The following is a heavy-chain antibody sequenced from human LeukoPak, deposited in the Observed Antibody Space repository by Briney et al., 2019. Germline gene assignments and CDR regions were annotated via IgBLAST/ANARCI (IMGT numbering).Heavy chain of an antibody. V-gene: IGHV4-39*01. J-gene: IGHJ4*02. Sequence: SETLSLTCTVSGGSISGSSYHWGWIRQSPGKGLEWIGSINYSGTTYYNPSLKSRVTTSVDTSKNQFSLKLSSVTAADTAVYYCARQDYGDYAFDYWGQGTLVTVSS. D-gene: IGHD4-17*01. CDR1: GGSISGSSYH. CDR3: ARQDYGDYAFDY. CDR2: INYSGTT.